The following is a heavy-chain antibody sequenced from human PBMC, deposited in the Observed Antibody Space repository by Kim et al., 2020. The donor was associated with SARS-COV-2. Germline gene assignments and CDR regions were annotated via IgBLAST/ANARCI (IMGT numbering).Heavy chain of an antibody. CDR2: IYWDDDK. D-gene: IGHD3-3*01. J-gene: IGHJ4*02. CDR3: AQISPLRPFDY. CDR1: GFSLSTSGVG. Sequence: SGPTLVKPTQTLTLTCTFSGFSLSTSGVGVGWIRQPPGKALQWLALIYWDDDKRYSLSLKSRLTITKDTSKNQVVLTMTNMDPVDTATYYCAQISPLRPFDYWGQGTLVTVSS. V-gene: IGHV2-5*02.